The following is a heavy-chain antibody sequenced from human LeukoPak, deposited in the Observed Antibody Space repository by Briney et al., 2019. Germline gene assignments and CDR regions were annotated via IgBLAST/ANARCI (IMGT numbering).Heavy chain of an antibody. CDR2: IYYSGCT. J-gene: IGHJ4*02. D-gene: IGHD2-2*01. CDR3: ARDSVACSSTSCYEDGYGY. Sequence: PSETLSLTCTVSGGSISSYYWSWIRQPPGKGLEWIGYIYYSGCTNYNPSLKSRVTISVDTSKNQFSLKLSSVTAADTAVYYCARDSVACSSTSCYEDGYGYWGQGTLVTVSS. CDR1: GGSISSYY. V-gene: IGHV4-59*01.